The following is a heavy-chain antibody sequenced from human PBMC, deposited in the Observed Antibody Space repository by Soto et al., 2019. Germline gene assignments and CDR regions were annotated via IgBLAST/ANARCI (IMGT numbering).Heavy chain of an antibody. CDR1: GFTFSNYY. CDR3: VRVQISSVPYKSPDY. V-gene: IGHV3-72*01. D-gene: IGHD6-19*01. Sequence: EVQLVESGGGLAQPGGSLRLSCAASGFTFSNYYMDWVRQAPGKGLEWVGRIRNRANSYTTEYAASVRGRFTVSRDDSENSLYLQMGSLKAEDTAVYYCVRVQISSVPYKSPDYWGQGTLVTVSS. CDR2: IRNRANSYTT. J-gene: IGHJ4*02.